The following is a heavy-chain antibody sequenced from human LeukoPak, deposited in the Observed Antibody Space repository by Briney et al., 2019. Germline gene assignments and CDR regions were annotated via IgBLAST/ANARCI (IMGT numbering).Heavy chain of an antibody. CDR3: SRESGAFSPFGY. J-gene: IGHJ4*02. CDR1: GGSISSTNW. V-gene: IGHV4-4*02. CDR2: ISLSGVT. Sequence: PSETLSLTCGVSGGSISSTNWWSWVRQPPGQGLEWIGEISLSGVTNYNPSLKSRVTMSLDRSKNHLSLPLTSVTAADTAVYYCSRESGAFSPFGYWGQGTLVTVSS. D-gene: IGHD1-26*01.